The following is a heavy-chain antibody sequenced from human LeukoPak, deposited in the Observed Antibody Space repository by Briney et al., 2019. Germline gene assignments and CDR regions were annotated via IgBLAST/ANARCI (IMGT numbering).Heavy chain of an antibody. Sequence: GGSLRLSCTASGFTATSRFTFTKAWMSWVRQAPGKGLEWVSYISSSSSTIYYADSVKGRFTISRDNAKNSLYLQMNSLRAEDTAVYYCARAVRDYGGNPFSDYWGQGTLVTVSS. CDR2: ISSSSSTI. D-gene: IGHD4-23*01. J-gene: IGHJ4*02. CDR1: GFTATSRFTFTKAW. V-gene: IGHV3-48*01. CDR3: ARAVRDYGGNPFSDY.